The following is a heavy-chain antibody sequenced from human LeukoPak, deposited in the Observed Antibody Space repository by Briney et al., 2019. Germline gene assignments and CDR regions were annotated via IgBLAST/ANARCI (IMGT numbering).Heavy chain of an antibody. CDR3: ATTLTTHDVFDI. CDR2: ISWNSGGI. Sequence: PGRSLRLSCAASGFTLGDYAMHWVRQAPGKGLEWVSGISWNSGGIGYADSVKGRFTISRDNAKNSLFLQMNSLRTEDMALYYCATTLTTHDVFDIWGQGTMVTVSS. CDR1: GFTLGDYA. J-gene: IGHJ3*02. D-gene: IGHD4-11*01. V-gene: IGHV3-9*03.